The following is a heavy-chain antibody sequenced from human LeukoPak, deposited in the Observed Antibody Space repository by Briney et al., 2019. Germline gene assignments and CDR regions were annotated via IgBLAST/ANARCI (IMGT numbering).Heavy chain of an antibody. Sequence: PGGSLRLSCAASGFTFSSYAMSWVRRAPGKGLKWVSGISGSGGSTHYADSVKGRFTISRDNSKNTLYLQMNSLRAEDTAVYYCAKDPLNIAVANTNGWFDPWGQGTLVTVSS. D-gene: IGHD6-19*01. V-gene: IGHV3-23*01. CDR3: AKDPLNIAVANTNGWFDP. CDR1: GFTFSSYA. J-gene: IGHJ5*02. CDR2: ISGSGGST.